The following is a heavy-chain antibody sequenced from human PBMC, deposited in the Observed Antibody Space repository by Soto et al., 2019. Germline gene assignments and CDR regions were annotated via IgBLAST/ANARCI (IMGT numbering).Heavy chain of an antibody. V-gene: IGHV3-30*18. J-gene: IGHJ4*02. D-gene: IGHD6-13*01. CDR1: GFTFSSYG. Sequence: QVQLVEAGGGVVQPGRSLRLSCAASGFTFSSYGMHWVRQAPGKGLEWVAVISYDGSNKYYADSVKGRFTISRDNSKNTLYLQMNSLRAEDTAVYYCANGEAAAVRGDYWGQGTLVTVSS. CDR3: ANGEAAAVRGDY. CDR2: ISYDGSNK.